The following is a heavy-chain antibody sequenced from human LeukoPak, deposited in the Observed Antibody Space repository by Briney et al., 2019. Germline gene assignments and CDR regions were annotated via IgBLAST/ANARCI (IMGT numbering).Heavy chain of an antibody. V-gene: IGHV4-34*01. Sequence: SETLSLTCAVYGGSFSGYCWSWIRQPPGKGLEWIGEINHSGSTNYNPSLKSRVTISVDTSKNQFSLKLSSVTAADTAVYYCARLGTVTPLPFDYWGQGTLVTVSS. CDR2: INHSGST. CDR3: ARLGTVTPLPFDY. J-gene: IGHJ4*02. D-gene: IGHD4-17*01. CDR1: GGSFSGYC.